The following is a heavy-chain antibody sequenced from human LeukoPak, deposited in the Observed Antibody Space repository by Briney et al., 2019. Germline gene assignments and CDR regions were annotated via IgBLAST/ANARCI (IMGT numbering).Heavy chain of an antibody. CDR3: ARSYRGVVVVAATLSHYYYGMDV. Sequence: ASVKVSCKASGYTFTSYGISWVRQAPGQGLEWMGWINTNTGNPTYAQGFTGRFVFSLDTSVSTAYLQISSLKAEDTAVYYCARSYRGVVVVAATLSHYYYGMDVWGQGTTVTVSS. V-gene: IGHV7-4-1*02. J-gene: IGHJ6*02. D-gene: IGHD2-15*01. CDR2: INTNTGNP. CDR1: GYTFTSYG.